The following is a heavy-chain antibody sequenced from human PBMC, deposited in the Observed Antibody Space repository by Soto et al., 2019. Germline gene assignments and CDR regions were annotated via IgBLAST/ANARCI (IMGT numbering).Heavy chain of an antibody. D-gene: IGHD4-17*01. V-gene: IGHV4-30-4*01. CDR2: IYYSGST. Sequence: TLSLTCTVSGGSISSGDYYWSWIRQPPGKGLEWIGYIYYSGSTYYNPSLKSRVTISVDTSKNQFSLKLSSVTAADTAVYYCARDGTVEYPFGMDVWGQGTTVTVSS. CDR3: ARDGTVEYPFGMDV. J-gene: IGHJ6*02. CDR1: GGSISSGDYY.